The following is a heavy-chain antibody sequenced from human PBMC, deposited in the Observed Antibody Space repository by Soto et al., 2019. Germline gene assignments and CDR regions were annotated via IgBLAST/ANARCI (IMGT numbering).Heavy chain of an antibody. V-gene: IGHV3-33*01. CDR2: IWYDGSNK. CDR1: GFTFSSYG. D-gene: IGHD4-4*01. Sequence: QVQLVESGGGVVQPGRSLRLSCAASGFTFSSYGMHWVRQAPGKGLEWVAVIWYDGSNKYYADSVKGRFTISRDNSKNTLYLQMNSLRAEDTAVYYCARGGQGTSYLPYSNYPYYYYGMDVWGQGTTVTVSS. J-gene: IGHJ6*02. CDR3: ARGGQGTSYLPYSNYPYYYYGMDV.